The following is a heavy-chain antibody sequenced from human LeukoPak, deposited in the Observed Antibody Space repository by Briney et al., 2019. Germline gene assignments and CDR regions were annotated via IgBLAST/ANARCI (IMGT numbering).Heavy chain of an antibody. CDR3: ARDPAAAGFDY. CDR1: GFTFSSYS. J-gene: IGHJ4*02. V-gene: IGHV3-21*01. D-gene: IGHD6-13*01. CDR2: ISSSSSYI. Sequence: GGSLRLSCAASGFTFSSYSMNWVRQAPGKGLEWVSSISSSSSYIYYADSVKGRFTISRDNAKNSLYLQMNSLRAGDTAVYYCARDPAAAGFDYWGQGTLVTVSS.